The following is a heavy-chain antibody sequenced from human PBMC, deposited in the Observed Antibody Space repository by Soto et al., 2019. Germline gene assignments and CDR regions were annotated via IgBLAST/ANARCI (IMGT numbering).Heavy chain of an antibody. D-gene: IGHD5-18*01. Sequence: PGESLKISCKGSGYSFTSYWIGWVRQMPGKGLEWMGIIYPGDSDTRYSPSFQGQVTISADKSISTAYLQWSSLKASDTAMYYCARFYVDTAIAYYYYGMDVWGQGTTVTVSS. CDR2: IYPGDSDT. CDR3: ARFYVDTAIAYYYYGMDV. V-gene: IGHV5-51*01. J-gene: IGHJ6*02. CDR1: GYSFTSYW.